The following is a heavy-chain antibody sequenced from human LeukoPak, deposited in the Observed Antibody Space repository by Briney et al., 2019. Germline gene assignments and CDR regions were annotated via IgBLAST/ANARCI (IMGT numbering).Heavy chain of an antibody. V-gene: IGHV3-53*01. CDR1: GFTVSSNY. CDR2: IYSGGST. D-gene: IGHD6-13*01. CDR3: IRGAAAGTHFDY. Sequence: GGSLRLSCAASGFTVSSNYMSWVRQAPGKGLEWVSVIYSGGSTYYADSVKGRFTISRDNSKNTLYLQMNSLRAEDTAVYYCIRGAAAGTHFDYWGQGTLVTVSS. J-gene: IGHJ4*02.